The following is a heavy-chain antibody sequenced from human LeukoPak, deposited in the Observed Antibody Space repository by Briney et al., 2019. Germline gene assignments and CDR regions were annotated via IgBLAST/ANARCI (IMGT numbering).Heavy chain of an antibody. J-gene: IGHJ3*02. D-gene: IGHD6-6*01. Sequence: PGGSLRLSCAASGFTFSSYAMSWVRQAPGKGLEWVSAISGSGGSTYYADSVKGRFIISRDNSKNTLYVQMNSLRAEDTAVYYCAKHVAYSSSSGAFDIWGQGTMVTASS. CDR1: GFTFSSYA. CDR2: ISGSGGST. V-gene: IGHV3-23*01. CDR3: AKHVAYSSSSGAFDI.